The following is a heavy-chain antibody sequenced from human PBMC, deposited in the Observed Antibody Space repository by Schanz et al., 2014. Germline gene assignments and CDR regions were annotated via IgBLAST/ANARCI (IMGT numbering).Heavy chain of an antibody. D-gene: IGHD3-22*01. CDR3: AREDYLDSSGYSCGY. Sequence: QGQLVQSESELKKPGASVRVSCKASGYTFTRFGMNWVRQAPGQGPEWMGWINTHTGNPTYAQGFTGRFVFSLDTSVSTAYLQISSLKADDTAVYYCAREDYLDSSGYSCGYWGQGTLVTVSS. CDR2: INTHTGNP. J-gene: IGHJ4*02. V-gene: IGHV7-4-1*02. CDR1: GYTFTRFG.